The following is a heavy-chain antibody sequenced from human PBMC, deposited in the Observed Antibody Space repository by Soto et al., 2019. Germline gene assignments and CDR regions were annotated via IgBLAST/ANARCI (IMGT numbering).Heavy chain of an antibody. Sequence: GGSLRLSCAASGFTFANSWMAWVRQAPGRGLEWVANIKEDGSETYYVDSLRGRFAISRDNAKSSLFLQMTGLRADDTAVYYCARPAYSGYAHDAFDIWGQGTMVTVSS. V-gene: IGHV3-7*03. CDR3: ARPAYSGYAHDAFDI. CDR1: GFTFANSW. CDR2: IKEDGSET. J-gene: IGHJ3*02. D-gene: IGHD3-22*01.